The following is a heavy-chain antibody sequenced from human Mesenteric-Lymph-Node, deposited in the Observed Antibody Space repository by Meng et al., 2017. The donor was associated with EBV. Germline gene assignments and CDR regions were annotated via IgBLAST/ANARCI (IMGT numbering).Heavy chain of an antibody. V-gene: IGHV4-34*01. CDR1: GGSFSGYY. CDR3: ARGMATII. D-gene: IGHD5-24*01. J-gene: IGHJ4*02. Sequence: VQPPQGGAGLLKPSQTLSLTCAVYGGSFSGYYWSWIRQPPGKGLEWIGEINHSGSTNYNPSLKSRVTISVDTSKSQFSLKLSSVTAADTAVYYCARGMATIIWGQGTLVTVSS. CDR2: INHSGST.